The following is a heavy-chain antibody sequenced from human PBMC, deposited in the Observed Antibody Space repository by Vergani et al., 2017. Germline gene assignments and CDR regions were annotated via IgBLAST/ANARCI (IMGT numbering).Heavy chain of an antibody. J-gene: IGHJ4*02. D-gene: IGHD2-21*01. CDR1: GESLSGNYW. CDR2: IFPTGTT. V-gene: IGHV4-4*03. Sequence: QVQLQESGPGPVKPPGTLSLTCSVPGESLSGNYWWSWVRQPPGKGLEWIGKIFPTGTTSFNPSLKSRATISMDQSKNQFSLKLYSVTAADTAVYYCATIPLWYGTSADFDFWGQGTLVTVSS. CDR3: ATIPLWYGTSADFDF.